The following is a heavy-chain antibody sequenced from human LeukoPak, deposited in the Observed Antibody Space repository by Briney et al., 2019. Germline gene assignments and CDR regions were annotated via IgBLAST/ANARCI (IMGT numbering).Heavy chain of an antibody. CDR3: VRDRGYSTFDY. J-gene: IGHJ4*02. Sequence: PGGSLRLSCEASGFVFGRSWMSWVRQAPGKGLEWVANINLDGSEINYLDSLTGRLTISRDNAKDSLYLQMNGLRAEDTAVYLCVRDRGYSTFDYWGQGTLVTVSS. V-gene: IGHV3-7*03. CDR2: INLDGSEI. CDR1: GFVFGRSW. D-gene: IGHD3-22*01.